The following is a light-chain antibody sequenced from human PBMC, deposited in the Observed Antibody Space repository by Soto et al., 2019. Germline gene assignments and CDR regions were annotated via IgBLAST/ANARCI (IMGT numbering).Light chain of an antibody. V-gene: IGKV1-5*03. J-gene: IGKJ5*01. CDR2: EAS. CDR3: QQCYSTPLT. Sequence: DIHMTHSPCTLSASLGDRVTITRRASQNINSWLAWYQQKPGKAPKLLIYEASSLEKGVPARFGGSGSGTEFTLTISSLQPDDFATYYCQQCYSTPLTFGQGTRLEIK. CDR1: QNINSW.